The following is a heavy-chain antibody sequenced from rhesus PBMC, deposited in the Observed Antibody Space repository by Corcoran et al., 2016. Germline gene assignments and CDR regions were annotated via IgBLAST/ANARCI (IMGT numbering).Heavy chain of an antibody. J-gene: IGHJ6*01. CDR1: GFPFDDYA. CDR3: ARATTVYGLDS. D-gene: IGHD1-14*01. Sequence: EVQLVESGGGVVQPGGSLRLSCAASGFPFDDYAMHWVRQAPGKGLEWVSGISWSGRSTYYADSFKGQFTISRDNAKNSLYLQMGSLRAEDTALYYCARATTVYGLDSWGQGVVVTVSS. V-gene: IGHV3-201*01. CDR2: ISWSGRST.